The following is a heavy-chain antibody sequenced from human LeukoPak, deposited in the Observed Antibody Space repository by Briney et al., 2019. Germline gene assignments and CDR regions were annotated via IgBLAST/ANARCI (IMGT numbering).Heavy chain of an antibody. D-gene: IGHD2-2*01. CDR2: ISSNGGST. CDR1: GFTFSSYA. Sequence: GGSLRLSCAASGFTFSSYAMHWVRQAPGKGVEYVSAISSNGGSTYYADSVKGRFTISRDNSKNTLYLQMGSLRAEDMAVYYCATYPPYFDYWGQGTLVTVSS. V-gene: IGHV3-64*02. J-gene: IGHJ4*02. CDR3: ATYPPYFDY.